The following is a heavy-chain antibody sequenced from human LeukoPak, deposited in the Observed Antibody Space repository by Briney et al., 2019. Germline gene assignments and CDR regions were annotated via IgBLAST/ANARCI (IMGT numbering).Heavy chain of an antibody. CDR2: ISSSSSYI. V-gene: IGHV3-21*01. J-gene: IGHJ4*02. D-gene: IGHD6-13*01. Sequence: PGGSLRLSCAASGFTFSSYSMNWVRQAPGKGLEWVSSISSSSSYIYYADSVKGRFTISRDNAKNSLYLQMNSLRAEDTAVYYCARDEEPYSSSWYLSGYWGQGTLVTVSS. CDR1: GFTFSSYS. CDR3: ARDEEPYSSSWYLSGY.